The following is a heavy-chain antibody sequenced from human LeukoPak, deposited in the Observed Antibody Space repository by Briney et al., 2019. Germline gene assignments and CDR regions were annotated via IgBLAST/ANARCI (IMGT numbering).Heavy chain of an antibody. CDR1: GFTFSSYG. Sequence: GRSLRLSCAASGFTFSSYGMHWVRQAPGKGLEWVAVISYDGSNKYCADSVKGRFTISRDNSKNTLYLQMNSLRAEDTAVYYCAKLLLYAPPLPYGMDVWGQGTTVTVSS. V-gene: IGHV3-30*18. CDR3: AKLLLYAPPLPYGMDV. CDR2: ISYDGSNK. D-gene: IGHD2-2*02. J-gene: IGHJ6*02.